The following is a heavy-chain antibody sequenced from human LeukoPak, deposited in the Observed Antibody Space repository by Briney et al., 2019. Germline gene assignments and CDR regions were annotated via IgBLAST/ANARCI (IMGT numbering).Heavy chain of an antibody. V-gene: IGHV4-59*01. Sequence: PSETLSLTCTVSGGSISGYYWTWIRQPPGKGLEWIGYIYYSGSTNYNPSLKSRVTISVDTSKNQFSLKLSSVTTADTAVYYCARATYYFDTSGYPPVDFWGQGTLVTVSS. CDR3: ARATYYFDTSGYPPVDF. J-gene: IGHJ4*02. CDR1: GGSISGYY. D-gene: IGHD3-22*01. CDR2: IYYSGST.